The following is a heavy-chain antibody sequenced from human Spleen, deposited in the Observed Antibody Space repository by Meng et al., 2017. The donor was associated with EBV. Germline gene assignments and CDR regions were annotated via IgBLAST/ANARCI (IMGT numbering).Heavy chain of an antibody. D-gene: IGHD5-18*01. J-gene: IGHJ4*02. CDR3: ATSRGNTYGTTFDH. CDR2: IHNSGNT. CDR1: GGSITSGADY. Sequence: QVQPTGAGPGLVKPSQTLAPTCAVSGGSITSGADYWGWIRQPPGRGLEWIGYIHNSGNTYFNPSLKSRVTISMDTSKKQFSLNLSSVTAADTAVYYCATSRGNTYGTTFDHWGQGTLVTVSS. V-gene: IGHV4-30-4*01.